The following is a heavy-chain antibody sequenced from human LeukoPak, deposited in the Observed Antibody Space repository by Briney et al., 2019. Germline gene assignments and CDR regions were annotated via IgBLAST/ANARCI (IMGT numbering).Heavy chain of an antibody. J-gene: IGHJ4*02. CDR2: IYYSGST. CDR1: GGSISSYY. D-gene: IGHD5/OR15-5a*01. Sequence: SETLSLTCTVSGGSISSYYWSWIRQPPGKGLEWIGYIYYSGSTNYNPSLKSRVTMSVDRSKNQFSLNLSSVTAADTAVYYCAKSMSTSRSGLDSWGQGTLVTVSS. CDR3: AKSMSTSRSGLDS. V-gene: IGHV4-59*12.